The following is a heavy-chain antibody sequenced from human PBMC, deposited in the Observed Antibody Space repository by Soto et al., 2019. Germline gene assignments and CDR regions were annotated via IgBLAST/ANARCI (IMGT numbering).Heavy chain of an antibody. V-gene: IGHV4-38-2*02. Sequence: PSEPLSLSCTVSASTLIDAVYWGWIRQPPGKGLEWIGSSHHGGGTYYNPSLKSRVTISVDTSKNQLSLKLTSVAAADAAVYYCARVLSLGSTWYFDYWGQGNQVTVSS. J-gene: IGHJ4*02. CDR1: ASTLIDAVY. CDR3: ARVLSLGSTWYFDY. D-gene: IGHD6-13*01. CDR2: SHHGGGT.